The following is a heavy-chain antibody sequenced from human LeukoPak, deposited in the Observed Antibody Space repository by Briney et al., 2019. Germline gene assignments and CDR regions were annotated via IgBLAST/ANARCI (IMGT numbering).Heavy chain of an antibody. CDR1: GFTFSSYG. D-gene: IGHD3-10*01. CDR2: IWYDGSNK. CDR3: AKDSGRGRYFHY. J-gene: IGHJ4*02. Sequence: GRSLRLSCAASGFTFSSYGMHWVRQAPGKGLEWVAVIWYDGSNKYYADSVKGRFTISRDNSKSTLHLQMNSLRAEDTAVYYFAKDSGRGRYFHYWGQGTLVTVSS. V-gene: IGHV3-33*06.